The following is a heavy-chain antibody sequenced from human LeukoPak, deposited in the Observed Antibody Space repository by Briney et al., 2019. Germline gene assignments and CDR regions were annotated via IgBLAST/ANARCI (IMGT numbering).Heavy chain of an antibody. Sequence: GASVKVSCKASGYTFTGYYMHWVRQAPGQGLEWMGWISAYNGNTNYAQKLQGRVTMTTDTSTSTAYMELRSLRSDDTAVYYCARDAYYFDYWGQGTLVTVSS. J-gene: IGHJ4*02. CDR1: GYTFTGYY. CDR2: ISAYNGNT. V-gene: IGHV1-18*04. CDR3: ARDAYYFDY.